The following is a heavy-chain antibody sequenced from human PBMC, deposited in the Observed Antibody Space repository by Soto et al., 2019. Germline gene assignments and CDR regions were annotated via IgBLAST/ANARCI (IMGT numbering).Heavy chain of an antibody. J-gene: IGHJ4*02. Sequence: QLQLQESGSGLVKPSQTLSLTCAVSGGSISSGGYSWSWIRQPPGKGLEWIGYIYHSGSTYYNPSLTRRVTRSVDRSKNQFSLKMSSVTAADTAVYYCARGGVDYYDSSGYYFSPYYFDYWGQGTLVTVSS. D-gene: IGHD3-22*01. CDR2: IYHSGST. V-gene: IGHV4-30-2*01. CDR1: GGSISSGGYS. CDR3: ARGGVDYYDSSGYYFSPYYFDY.